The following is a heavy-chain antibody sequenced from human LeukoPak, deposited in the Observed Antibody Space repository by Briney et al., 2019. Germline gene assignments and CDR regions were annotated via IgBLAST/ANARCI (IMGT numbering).Heavy chain of an antibody. J-gene: IGHJ4*02. CDR1: GGSISSSSYY. D-gene: IGHD3-10*01. CDR2: IYYSGST. V-gene: IGHV4-39*01. Sequence: SETLSLTCTVSGGSISSSSYYWGWIRQPPGKGLEWIGSIYYSGSTYYNPSLKSRVTISVDTSKNQFSLKLSSVTAADTAVYYCARLPLGGDYFDYWGQGTLVTVSS. CDR3: ARLPLGGDYFDY.